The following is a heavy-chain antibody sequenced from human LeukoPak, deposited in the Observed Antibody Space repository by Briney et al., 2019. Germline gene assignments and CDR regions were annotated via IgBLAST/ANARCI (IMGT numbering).Heavy chain of an antibody. CDR3: AKGFYDSNGAYYFDY. CDR1: GFTFSNSA. D-gene: IGHD3-22*01. V-gene: IGHV3-23*01. J-gene: IGHJ4*02. Sequence: PGGSLRLSCAASGFTFSNSAMSWVRQAPGKGLEWVSVMSGSGGSTYYADSVKGLFTISRDNSQNTLYLQMNSLRAEDTAVYYCAKGFYDSNGAYYFDYWGQGALVTVSS. CDR2: MSGSGGST.